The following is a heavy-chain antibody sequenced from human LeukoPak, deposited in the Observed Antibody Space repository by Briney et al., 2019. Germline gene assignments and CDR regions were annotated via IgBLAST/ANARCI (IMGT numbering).Heavy chain of an antibody. D-gene: IGHD3-22*01. CDR1: GFTFSSYS. CDR3: AREINYYYDSSGYYSY. CDR2: ISSSSSYI. J-gene: IGHJ4*02. V-gene: IGHV3-21*04. Sequence: GGSLRLSCAASGFTFSSYSMNWVRQAPGKGLEWVSSISSSSSYIYYADSVKGRFTISRHNSKNTLYLQMNSLRAEDTAVYYCAREINYYYDSSGYYSYWGQGTLVTVSS.